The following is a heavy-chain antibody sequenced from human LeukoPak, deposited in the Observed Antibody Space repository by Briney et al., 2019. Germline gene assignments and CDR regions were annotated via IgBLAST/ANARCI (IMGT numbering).Heavy chain of an antibody. D-gene: IGHD5-18*01. J-gene: IGHJ4*02. V-gene: IGHV3-7*01. CDR3: ARGINTAMALGYYFDN. Sequence: GGSLRLSCAASGFTFSSYWMTWVRQAPGKGLEWVANIKKDGSETFYVDSVKGRFSISRDNAKNSLFLQVNSLRAEDTAVYYCARGINTAMALGYYFDNWGQGTLVTVSS. CDR1: GFTFSSYW. CDR2: IKKDGSET.